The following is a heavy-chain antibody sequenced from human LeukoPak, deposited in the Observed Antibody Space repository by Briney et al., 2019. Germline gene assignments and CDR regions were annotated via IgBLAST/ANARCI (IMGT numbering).Heavy chain of an antibody. J-gene: IGHJ5*02. V-gene: IGHV3-9*01. D-gene: IGHD3-16*01. Sequence: QSGGSLRLSCAASGFTFDDYAMHWVRQAPGKGLEWVSGISWNSGSIGYADSVKGRFTISRDNAKNSLYLQMNSLRAEDTALYYCAKGDRMGGINWFDPWGQGTLVTVSS. CDR1: GFTFDDYA. CDR2: ISWNSGSI. CDR3: AKGDRMGGINWFDP.